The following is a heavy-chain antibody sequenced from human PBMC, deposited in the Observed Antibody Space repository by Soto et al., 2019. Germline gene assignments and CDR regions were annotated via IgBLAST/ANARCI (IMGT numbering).Heavy chain of an antibody. Sequence: ASVKVSCKASGYTFTSYGISRVRQAPGQGLEWMGWISAYNGNTNYAQKLQGRVTMTTDTSTSTAYMELRSLRSDDTAVYYCASDSITMVRGVGSDYYYYGMDVWGQGTTVTVSS. D-gene: IGHD3-10*01. CDR2: ISAYNGNT. V-gene: IGHV1-18*01. J-gene: IGHJ6*02. CDR1: GYTFTSYG. CDR3: ASDSITMVRGVGSDYYYYGMDV.